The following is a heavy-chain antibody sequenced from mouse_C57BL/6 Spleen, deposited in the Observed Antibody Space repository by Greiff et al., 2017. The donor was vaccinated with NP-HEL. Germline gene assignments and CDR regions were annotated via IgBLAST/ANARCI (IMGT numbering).Heavy chain of an antibody. J-gene: IGHJ2*01. CDR3: ARIYDYDGFYFDY. CDR2: IYPRSGNT. CDR1: GYTFTSYG. D-gene: IGHD2-4*01. Sequence: QVQLQQSGAELARPGASVKLSCKASGYTFTSYGISWVKQRTGQGLEWIGEIYPRSGNTYYNEKFKGKATLTADKSSSTAYMVLRSLTSEDSAVYFCARIYDYDGFYFDYWGHGTTLTVSS. V-gene: IGHV1-81*01.